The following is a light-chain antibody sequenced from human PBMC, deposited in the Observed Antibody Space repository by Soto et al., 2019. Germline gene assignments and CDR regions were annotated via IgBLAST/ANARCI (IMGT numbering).Light chain of an antibody. J-gene: IGKJ4*01. V-gene: IGKV1-39*01. CDR3: QQNYITPLT. Sequence: DVQFTHSPSPLSASVVDRVSISCRASRAITNHLNWYQQKPGKAPILLVYAASTLETGVPSRFSGSGSGTHFTLTIDNLQPEDVATYFCQQNYITPLTFGGGTKVDIK. CDR2: AAS. CDR1: RAITNH.